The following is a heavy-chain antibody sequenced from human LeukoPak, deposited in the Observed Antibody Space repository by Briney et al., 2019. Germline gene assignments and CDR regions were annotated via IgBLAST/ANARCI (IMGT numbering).Heavy chain of an antibody. CDR2: IKQDGSEK. Sequence: PGGSLRLSCAASGFTFSSYWMSWVRQAPGKGLEWVANIKQDGSEKYYVDSVKGRFTISRDNAKNSLYLQMNSLRAEDTAVYYCASSLGIAAAAIDYWGQGTLVTVSS. V-gene: IGHV3-7*03. J-gene: IGHJ4*02. CDR1: GFTFSSYW. CDR3: ASSLGIAAAAIDY. D-gene: IGHD6-13*01.